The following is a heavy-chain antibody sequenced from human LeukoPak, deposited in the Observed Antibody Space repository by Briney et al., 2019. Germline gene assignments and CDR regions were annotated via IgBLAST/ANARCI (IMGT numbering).Heavy chain of an antibody. CDR3: ARPPTPSGSYYHYGMDV. CDR2: IIPILGIA. V-gene: IGHV1-69*04. Sequence: GASVKVSCKASGGTFSSYAISWVRQAPGQGLEWMGRIIPILGIANYAQKFQGRVTITADKSTSTAYMELSSLRSEDTAVYYCARPPTPSGSYYHYGMDVWGQGTTVTVSS. J-gene: IGHJ6*02. D-gene: IGHD1-26*01. CDR1: GGTFSSYA.